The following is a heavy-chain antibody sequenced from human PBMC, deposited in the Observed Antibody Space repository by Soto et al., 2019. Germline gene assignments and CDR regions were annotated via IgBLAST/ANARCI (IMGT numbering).Heavy chain of an antibody. D-gene: IGHD3-10*01. V-gene: IGHV1-46*01. Sequence: QLQLVQSGAEVKKPGASVKVSCKASGYTFTSYYMHCGRQAPGQGLEWMGIINPSGGSTSYAQKFQGRDTMTRDTSTSTVYMELSSLRSEDTAVYYCARSRFGEGRGFDYWGQGTLVTVSS. CDR3: ARSRFGEGRGFDY. CDR1: GYTFTSYY. J-gene: IGHJ4*02. CDR2: INPSGGST.